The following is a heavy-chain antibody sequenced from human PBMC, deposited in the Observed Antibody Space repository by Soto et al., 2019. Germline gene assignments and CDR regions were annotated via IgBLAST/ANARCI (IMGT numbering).Heavy chain of an antibody. V-gene: IGHV1-3*01. CDR3: VRRHVSATGIDWFDP. CDR2: INAANGDT. D-gene: IGHD6-13*01. CDR1: GYTFTSYG. J-gene: IGHJ5*02. Sequence: QVQLVQSGTEVKKPGASVKVSCKASGYTFTSYGIHWVRQAPGQRLEWMGWINAANGDTKYSPKLQGSVTITRDTSASTAYMELSSLRSEDTAVYYCVRRHVSATGIDWFDPWGQGTLVTVSS.